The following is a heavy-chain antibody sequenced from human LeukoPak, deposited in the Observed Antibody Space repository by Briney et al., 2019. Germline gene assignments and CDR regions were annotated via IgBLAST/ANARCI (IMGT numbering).Heavy chain of an antibody. CDR2: ISWNSGSI. CDR1: GFTFDDYA. V-gene: IGHV3-9*01. J-gene: IGHJ4*02. Sequence: GGSLRLSCAASGFTFDDYAMHWVRQAPGKGLEWVSGISWNSGSIGYADSVKGRFTISRDNAKNSLYLQMNSLRAEDTALYYCAKATAAYGDYSYFDYWGQGTLVTVSS. D-gene: IGHD4-17*01. CDR3: AKATAAYGDYSYFDY.